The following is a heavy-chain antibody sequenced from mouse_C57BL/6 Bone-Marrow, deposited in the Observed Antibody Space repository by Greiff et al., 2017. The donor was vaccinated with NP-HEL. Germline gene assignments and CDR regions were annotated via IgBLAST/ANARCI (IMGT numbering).Heavy chain of an antibody. Sequence: EVQVVESGGDLVKPGGSLKLSCAASGFTFSSYGMSWVRQTPDKRLEWVATISSGGSYTYYPDSVKGRFTISRDNATNTQYLQMSSLTSEDTAKYCSARVDDRHYWGQGTTLTVSA. CDR1: GFTFSSYG. CDR3: ARVDDRHY. J-gene: IGHJ2*01. CDR2: ISSGGSYT. V-gene: IGHV5-6*01.